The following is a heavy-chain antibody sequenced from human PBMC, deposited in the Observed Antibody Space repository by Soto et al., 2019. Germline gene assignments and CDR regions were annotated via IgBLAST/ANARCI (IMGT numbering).Heavy chain of an antibody. V-gene: IGHV1-69*01. D-gene: IGHD3-16*01. Sequence: QVQLVQSGAEVKKPGSSVKVSCMASGGTFSRHVVSWVRQAPGQGLEWVGGIIPLLDTASYAQKFLDRATITVDAAVITAYLGLSSLTSEDTAVYYCARGRMIYLDDYYFYGLDVWGHGTTVSVSS. J-gene: IGHJ6*02. CDR2: IIPLLDTA. CDR3: ARGRMIYLDDYYFYGLDV. CDR1: GGTFSRHV.